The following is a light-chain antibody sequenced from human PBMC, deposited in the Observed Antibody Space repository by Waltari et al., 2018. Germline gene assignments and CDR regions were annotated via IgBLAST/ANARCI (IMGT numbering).Light chain of an antibody. CDR1: GHSSNV. CDR3: QTGGHGTWV. Sequence: GHSSNVIAWLQQQPEKGPRYLMKVNSDGSHSKGDEIPDRFSGSSSGAERYPTISSLQSEDEADYYCQTGGHGTWVFGGRTKLTVL. CDR2: VNSDGSH. V-gene: IGLV4-69*01. J-gene: IGLJ3*02.